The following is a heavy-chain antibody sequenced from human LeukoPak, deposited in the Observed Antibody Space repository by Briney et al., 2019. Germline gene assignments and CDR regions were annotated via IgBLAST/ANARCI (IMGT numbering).Heavy chain of an antibody. D-gene: IGHD5-18*01. J-gene: IGHJ4*02. CDR2: ISSSSSTI. CDR3: ARDRLTRGYSYGLDY. Sequence: GGSLRLSCAASGSTFSSYSMNWVRQAPGKGLEWVSYISSSSSTIYYADSVKGRFTISRDNAKNSLYLQMNSLRAEDTAVYYCARDRLTRGYSYGLDYWGQGTLVTVSS. V-gene: IGHV3-48*01. CDR1: GSTFSSYS.